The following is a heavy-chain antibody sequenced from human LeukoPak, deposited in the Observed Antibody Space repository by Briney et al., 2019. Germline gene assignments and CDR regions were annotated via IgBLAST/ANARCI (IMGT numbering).Heavy chain of an antibody. Sequence: SETLSLTCTVSGGSISNYYWSWIRQPPGKGLEWIGYIYYGGSANYNPSLKSRVTISVATSKIQFSLKLTSVTAADTAVYYCARYSGPSNWFDPWGQGTLVTVSS. CDR3: ARYSGPSNWFDP. J-gene: IGHJ5*02. CDR1: GGSISNYY. CDR2: IYYGGSA. V-gene: IGHV4-59*01. D-gene: IGHD1-26*01.